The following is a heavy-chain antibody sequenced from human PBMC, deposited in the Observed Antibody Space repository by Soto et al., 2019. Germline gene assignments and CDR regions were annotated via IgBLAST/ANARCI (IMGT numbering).Heavy chain of an antibody. CDR1: GFTVSSNY. D-gene: IGHD5-12*01. J-gene: IGHJ4*02. V-gene: IGHV3-53*01. CDR3: ARFSGYDTGYFDY. CDR2: IYSGGST. Sequence: PGGSLRLSCAASGFTVSSNYMSWVRQAPGKGLEWVSVIYSGGSTYYADSVKGRFTISRDNSKNTLYLQMNSLRAEDTAVYYCARFSGYDTGYFDYWGQGTLVTVSS.